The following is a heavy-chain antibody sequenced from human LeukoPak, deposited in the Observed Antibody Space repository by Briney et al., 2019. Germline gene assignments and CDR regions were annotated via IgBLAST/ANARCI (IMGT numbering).Heavy chain of an antibody. CDR1: GGSFSGYY. CDR3: ARDQMGIALDY. D-gene: IGHD2-21*01. CDR2: INHSGST. J-gene: IGHJ4*02. V-gene: IGHV4-34*01. Sequence: PSETLSLTCAVYGGSFSGYYWSWIRQPPGKGLEWIGEINHSGSTNYNPSLKSRVTISVDTSKNQFSLKLSSVTAADTAVYYCARDQMGIALDYWGQGTLVTVSS.